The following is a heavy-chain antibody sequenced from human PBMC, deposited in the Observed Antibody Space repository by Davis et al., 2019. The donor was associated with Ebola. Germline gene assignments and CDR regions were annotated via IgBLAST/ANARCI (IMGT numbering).Heavy chain of an antibody. V-gene: IGHV4-59*08. CDR1: GGSIRSYY. D-gene: IGHD6-6*01. CDR2: IYYSGST. Sequence: SETLSLTCTVSGGSIRSYYWSWIRQPPGKGLEWIGYIYYSGSTNYNPSLKSRVTISVDTSKNQFSLQLSSVTAADTAVYYCARRGSSSRGGFDPWGQGTLVTVSS. CDR3: ARRGSSSRGGFDP. J-gene: IGHJ5*02.